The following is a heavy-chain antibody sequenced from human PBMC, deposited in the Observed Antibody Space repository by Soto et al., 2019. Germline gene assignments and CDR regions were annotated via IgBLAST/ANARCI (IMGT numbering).Heavy chain of an antibody. CDR2: ISSSSSYI. Sequence: EVQLVESGGGLVKPGGSLRLSCAASGFTFSSYSMNWVRQAPGKGLAWVSSISSSSSYIYYADSVKGRFTISRDNAKNSQYLQMNSLRAEDTAVYYCARDQPGYSYGYGLGYWGQGTLGTVSS. CDR3: ARDQPGYSYGYGLGY. V-gene: IGHV3-21*01. J-gene: IGHJ4*02. CDR1: GFTFSSYS. D-gene: IGHD5-18*01.